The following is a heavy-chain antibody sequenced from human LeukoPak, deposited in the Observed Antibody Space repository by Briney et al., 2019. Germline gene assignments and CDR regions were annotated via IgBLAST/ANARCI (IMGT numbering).Heavy chain of an antibody. CDR2: IYYSGST. Sequence: SETLSLTCTVSGGSISSSSYYWGWIRQPPGKGLEWIGSIYYSGSTYYNPSLKGRVTISVDTSKNQFSLKLSSVTAADTAVYYCARVDYDILTGEDWYFDLWGRGTLVTVSS. CDR1: GGSISSSSYY. CDR3: ARVDYDILTGEDWYFDL. D-gene: IGHD3-9*01. V-gene: IGHV4-39*07. J-gene: IGHJ2*01.